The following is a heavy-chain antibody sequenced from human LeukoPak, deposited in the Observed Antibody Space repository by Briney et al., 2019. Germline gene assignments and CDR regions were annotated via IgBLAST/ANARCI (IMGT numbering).Heavy chain of an antibody. D-gene: IGHD1-26*01. CDR1: GFTFDDYA. CDR2: ISWNSGNI. Sequence: PGGSLRLSCVASGFTFDDYAMHWVRQAPGKGLEWVSGISWNSGNIGYADSVKGRFTISRDNAKNSLYLQMNSLRAEDTAVYYCTRNSGSHPWGQGTLVTVSS. CDR3: TRNSGSHP. V-gene: IGHV3-9*01. J-gene: IGHJ5*02.